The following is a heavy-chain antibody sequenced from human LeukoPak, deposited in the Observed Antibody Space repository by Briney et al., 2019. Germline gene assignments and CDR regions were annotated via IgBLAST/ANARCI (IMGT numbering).Heavy chain of an antibody. D-gene: IGHD1-26*01. V-gene: IGHV5-51*01. CDR1: GYSFTSDW. CDR2: IYPGDSDT. Sequence: GESLKISCRGSGYSFTSDWIGWVRQMPGKGLEWMGIIYPGDSDTRYSPSFQGQVTISVDKSISTAYLQWSSLKASDAAMYYCARLPDSGSYFRGVEYYMDVWGKGTTVTVSS. CDR3: ARLPDSGSYFRGVEYYMDV. J-gene: IGHJ6*03.